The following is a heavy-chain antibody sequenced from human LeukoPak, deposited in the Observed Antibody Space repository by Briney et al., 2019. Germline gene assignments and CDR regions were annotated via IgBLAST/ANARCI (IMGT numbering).Heavy chain of an antibody. Sequence: PGGSLRLSCAASGFTVSSNYMSWVRQAPGKGLEWVAVISYDGSNKYYADSVKGRFTISRDNSKNTLYLQMNSLRAEDTAVYYCARDEQFYPTTDFDYWGQGTLVTVSS. J-gene: IGHJ4*02. CDR1: GFTVSSNY. CDR3: ARDEQFYPTTDFDY. D-gene: IGHD5-12*01. V-gene: IGHV3-30*03. CDR2: ISYDGSNK.